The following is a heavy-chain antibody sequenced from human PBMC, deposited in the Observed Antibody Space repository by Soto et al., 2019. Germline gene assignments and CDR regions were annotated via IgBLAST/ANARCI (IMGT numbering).Heavy chain of an antibody. Sequence: SQTLSLTCAISGDSVSSNSAAWNWIRQSPSRGLEWLGRTYYRSKWYNDYAVTVKSRIIINPDTSKNQFSLQLNSVTPEDTAVYYCARDPGYSGWYKFDYWGQGSLVTVSS. CDR2: TYYRSKWYN. CDR3: ARDPGYSGWYKFDY. V-gene: IGHV6-1*01. D-gene: IGHD5-12*01. CDR1: GDSVSSNSAA. J-gene: IGHJ4*02.